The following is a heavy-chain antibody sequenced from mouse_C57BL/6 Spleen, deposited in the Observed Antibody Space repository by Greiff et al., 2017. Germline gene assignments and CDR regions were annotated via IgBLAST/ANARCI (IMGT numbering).Heavy chain of an antibody. J-gene: IGHJ3*01. CDR1: GYAFSSSW. V-gene: IGHV1-82*01. CDR2: IYPGDGDT. Sequence: QVQLKESGPELVKPGASVKISCKASGYAFSSSWMNWVKQRPGKGLEWIGRIYPGDGDTNYNGKFKGKATLTADKSSSTAYMQLSSLTSEDSAVYFCASPTGFAYWGQGTLVTVSA. CDR3: ASPTGFAY. D-gene: IGHD1-1*01.